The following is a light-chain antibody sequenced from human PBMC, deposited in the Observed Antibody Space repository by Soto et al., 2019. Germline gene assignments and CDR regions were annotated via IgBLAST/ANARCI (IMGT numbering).Light chain of an antibody. CDR1: QSISSGY. J-gene: IGKJ1*01. CDR3: QQYGRSPWT. V-gene: IGKV3-20*01. Sequence: DIVLTQSPGTLSLSPGNRATLSCRASQSISSGYLAWYQQKPGQAPGLLIYGASSRATGVPDRFGGSGSGTDFTLTISRLEPEDFAVYYCQQYGRSPWTFGQGTKVEVK. CDR2: GAS.